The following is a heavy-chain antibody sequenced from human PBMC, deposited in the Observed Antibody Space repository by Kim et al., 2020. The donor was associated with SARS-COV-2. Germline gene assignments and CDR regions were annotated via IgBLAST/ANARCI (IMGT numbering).Heavy chain of an antibody. CDR2: INHSGST. J-gene: IGHJ4*02. D-gene: IGHD3-22*01. V-gene: IGHV4-34*01. Sequence: SETLSLTCAVYGGSFSGYYWSWIRQPPGKGLEWIGEINHSGSTNYNPSLKSRVTISVDTSKNQFSLKLSSVTAADTAVYYCAGFRGHYGDSSGYLIDYWGQGTLVTVSS. CDR1: GGSFSGYY. CDR3: AGFRGHYGDSSGYLIDY.